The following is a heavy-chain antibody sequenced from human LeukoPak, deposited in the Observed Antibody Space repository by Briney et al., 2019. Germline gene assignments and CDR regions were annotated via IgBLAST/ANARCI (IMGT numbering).Heavy chain of an antibody. D-gene: IGHD3/OR15-3a*01. J-gene: IGHJ6*03. CDR3: ARGARYPLGPRRTDYYYYYDMDV. Sequence: ASVKVSCNASGYTFTSYDINWVRQATGQGLEWMGWMNPNGGNKGYAQKFQGRVTMTRSTSRSTAYLELSSLRSEDTAVYYCARGARYPLGPRRTDYYYYYDMDVWGKGTTVTVSS. CDR2: MNPNGGNK. CDR1: GYTFTSYD. V-gene: IGHV1-8*01.